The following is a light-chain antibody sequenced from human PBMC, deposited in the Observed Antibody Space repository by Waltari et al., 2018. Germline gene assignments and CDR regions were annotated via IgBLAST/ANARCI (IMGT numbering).Light chain of an antibody. CDR1: DSDVGAYYF. CDR3: SSYTTSSAPGV. J-gene: IGLJ1*01. Sequence: QSALTQPASVSGSPGQSITISCSAPDSDVGAYYFVSWYQHHPGKAPHLIIYEVSNRPSGISNRFSASKSGNTASLTISGLQAEDEADYYCSSYTTSSAPGVFGTGTRVTVL. CDR2: EVS. V-gene: IGLV2-14*01.